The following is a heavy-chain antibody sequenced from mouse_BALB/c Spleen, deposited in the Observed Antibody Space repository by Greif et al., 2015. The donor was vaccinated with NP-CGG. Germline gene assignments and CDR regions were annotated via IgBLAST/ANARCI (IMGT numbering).Heavy chain of an antibody. CDR3: ARGRYFDY. Sequence: EVMLVESGGGLVKPGGSLKLSCAASGFTFSSYAMSWVRQTPEKRLEWVASXSSGGSTYYPDSVKGRFTISRDNARNILYLQMSSLRSEDTAMYYCARGRYFDYWGQGTTLTVSS. CDR1: GFTFSSYA. J-gene: IGHJ2*01. V-gene: IGHV5-6-5*01. CDR2: XSSGGST.